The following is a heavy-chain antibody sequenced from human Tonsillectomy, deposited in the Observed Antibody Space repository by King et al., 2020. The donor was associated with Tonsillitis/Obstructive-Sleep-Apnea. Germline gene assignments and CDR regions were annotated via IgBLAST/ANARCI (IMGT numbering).Heavy chain of an antibody. CDR3: ARGRDIVVVVAAAWFDP. V-gene: IGHV3-30*04. Sequence: VQLVESGGGVVQPGRSLRLSCAASGFTFSSYAMHLVRQAPGKGLEWVAVISYDGSNKYYADSVKGRFTISRDNSKNTLYLQMNSLRAEDTAVYYCARGRDIVVVVAAAWFDPWGQGTLVTVSS. CDR1: GFTFSSYA. D-gene: IGHD2-15*01. CDR2: ISYDGSNK. J-gene: IGHJ5*02.